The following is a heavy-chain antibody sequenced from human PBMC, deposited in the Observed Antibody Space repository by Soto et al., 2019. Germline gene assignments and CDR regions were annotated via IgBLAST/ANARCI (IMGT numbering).Heavy chain of an antibody. CDR2: IYPAASAT. Sequence: GESLKISCKASGYNLVNNFSSYWIGWVRQMPGKGLEWMGIIYPAASATKYNPSFQGQVTISADKSTSTAYLQWSSLKASDTPMYYCMARLFDVAGVLELFHHWGQGTLVTVSS. J-gene: IGHJ1*01. CDR3: MARLFDVAGVLELFHH. V-gene: IGHV5-51*01. CDR1: GYNLVNNFSSYW. D-gene: IGHD3-10*01.